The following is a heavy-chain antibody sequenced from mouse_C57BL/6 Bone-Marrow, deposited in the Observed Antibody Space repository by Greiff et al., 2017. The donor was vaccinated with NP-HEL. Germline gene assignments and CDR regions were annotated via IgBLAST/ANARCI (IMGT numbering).Heavy chain of an antibody. Sequence: VHLKESGAELVRPGASVKLSCTVSGFNIKDDYMHWVKQRPEQGLEWIGWIDPENGDTEYASKFQGKATITADTSSNTAYLQLSSLTSEDTAVDYCTTGGSSPYAMDYWGQGTSVTVSS. D-gene: IGHD1-1*01. V-gene: IGHV14-4*01. J-gene: IGHJ4*01. CDR2: IDPENGDT. CDR1: GFNIKDDY. CDR3: TTGGSSPYAMDY.